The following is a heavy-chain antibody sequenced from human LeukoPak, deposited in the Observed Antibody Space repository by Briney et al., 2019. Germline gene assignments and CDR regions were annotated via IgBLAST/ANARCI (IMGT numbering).Heavy chain of an antibody. CDR2: IYHSGST. Sequence: PSQTLSLTCAVSGGSISSGGYSWSWIRQPPGKGLEWIGYIYHSGSTYYNPSLKSRVTISVDRSKNQFSLKLSSVTAADTAVYYCASGSSAYYYGMDVWGQGTTVTVSS. D-gene: IGHD1-26*01. CDR3: ASGSSAYYYGMDV. V-gene: IGHV4-30-2*02. CDR1: GGSISSGGYS. J-gene: IGHJ6*02.